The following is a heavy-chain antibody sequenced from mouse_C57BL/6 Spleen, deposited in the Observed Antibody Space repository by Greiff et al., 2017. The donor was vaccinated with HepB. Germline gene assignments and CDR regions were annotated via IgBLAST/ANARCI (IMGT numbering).Heavy chain of an antibody. Sequence: EVQLQQSVAELVRPGASVKLSCTASGFNIKNTYMHWVKQRPEQGLEWIGRIDPANGNTKYAPKFQGKATITADTSSNKAYLQLSSLTSEDTAIYYCARSIPSYYSSCERYAMDYWGQGTSVTVSS. J-gene: IGHJ4*01. D-gene: IGHD2-5*01. CDR1: GFNIKNTY. CDR3: ARSIPSYYSSCERYAMDY. CDR2: IDPANGNT. V-gene: IGHV14-3*01.